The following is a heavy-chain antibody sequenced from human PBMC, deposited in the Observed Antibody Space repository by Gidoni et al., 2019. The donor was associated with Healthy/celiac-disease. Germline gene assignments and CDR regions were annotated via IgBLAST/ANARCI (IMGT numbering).Heavy chain of an antibody. CDR1: GFTFSSYE. J-gene: IGHJ4*02. Sequence: EVQLVESGGGLVQPGGSLRLSCAASGFTFSSYEMNWVRQAPGKGLVGVSYISSGGSTIYYADSVKGRVTISRDNAKNSLYLQMNSLRAEDTAVYYCARFMVYAIRGFDYWGQGTLVTVSS. V-gene: IGHV3-48*03. CDR2: ISSGGSTI. D-gene: IGHD2-8*01. CDR3: ARFMVYAIRGFDY.